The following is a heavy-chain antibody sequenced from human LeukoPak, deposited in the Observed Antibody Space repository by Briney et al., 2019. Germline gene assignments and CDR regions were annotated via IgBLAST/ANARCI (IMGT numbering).Heavy chain of an antibody. CDR1: GYTFTGYY. J-gene: IGHJ4*02. CDR2: INPNSGGT. D-gene: IGHD6-13*01. V-gene: IGHV1-2*06. CDR3: ARGFGSSWGFDY. Sequence: ASVKVSCKASGYTFTGYYMHWVRQAPGQGLEWMGRINPNSGGTNYAQKFQGRVTMTRDTSISTAYMELSRLRSDDTAVYYCARGFGSSWGFDYWGQGTLVTVSS.